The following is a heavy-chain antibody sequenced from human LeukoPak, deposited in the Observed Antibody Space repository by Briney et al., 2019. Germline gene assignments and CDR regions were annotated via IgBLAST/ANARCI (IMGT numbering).Heavy chain of an antibody. V-gene: IGHV3-23*01. CDR2: FSGSSDST. CDR3: AKGRGYCSGGSCYSDY. CDR1: GFTFSSYA. D-gene: IGHD2-15*01. Sequence: GGSLRLSCAASGFTFSSYAMNWVRLAPGKGLEWVSTFSGSSDSTYYADSVKGRFTISRDNSKNTLYLQMNSLRAEDTAVYYCAKGRGYCSGGSCYSDYWGQGTLVTVSS. J-gene: IGHJ4*02.